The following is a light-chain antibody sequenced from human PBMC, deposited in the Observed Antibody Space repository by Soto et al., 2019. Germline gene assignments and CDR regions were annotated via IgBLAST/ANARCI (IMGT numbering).Light chain of an antibody. V-gene: IGKV3-20*01. CDR1: QSVSSSY. CDR2: CAS. Sequence: EIVLTQSPGTLSLSPGERAALSCRASQSVSSSYLAWYPQKPGQAPRLLIYCASSRATGIPARFSGSGSWTDFSLTISRLETEDFAVYYCQQYGSSPSITFGQGTRVEIK. CDR3: QQYGSSPSIT. J-gene: IGKJ5*01.